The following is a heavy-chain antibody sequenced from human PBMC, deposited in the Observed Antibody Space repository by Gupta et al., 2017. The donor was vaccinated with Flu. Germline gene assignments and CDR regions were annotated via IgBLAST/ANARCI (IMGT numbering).Heavy chain of an antibody. CDR2: ISSSSNFI. CDR3: ARHSSSLFSSIDN. CDR1: FSTSS. Sequence: FSTSSMNWVRQAPGKGLEWVSSISSSSNFIYYADSVKGRFTISRDNAKNLMYLQRNSLSVEDTAIYYCARHSSSLFSSIDNWGQGTLVTVSS. V-gene: IGHV3-21*06. J-gene: IGHJ4*02. D-gene: IGHD6-13*01.